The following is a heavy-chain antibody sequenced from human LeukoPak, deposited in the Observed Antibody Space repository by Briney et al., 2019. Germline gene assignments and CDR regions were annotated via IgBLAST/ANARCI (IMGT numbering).Heavy chain of an antibody. D-gene: IGHD2-15*01. J-gene: IGHJ4*02. CDR1: GFPFSSHW. CDR3: ARGDAGGIVVVVAGDY. V-gene: IGHV3-7*01. CDR2: IKQDGSEK. Sequence: GGSLRLSCAASGFPFSSHWMSLVRQAPGKGLEWVANIKQDGSEKYYVDSVKGRFTISRDNAKNSLYLQMNSLRAEDTAVYYCARGDAGGIVVVVAGDYWGQGTLVTVSP.